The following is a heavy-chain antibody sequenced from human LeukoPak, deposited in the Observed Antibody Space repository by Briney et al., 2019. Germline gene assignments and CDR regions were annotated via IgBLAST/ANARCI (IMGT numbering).Heavy chain of an antibody. CDR1: GGSFSGYY. CDR2: INHSGST. D-gene: IGHD3-10*01. CDR3: ARGRGAARHYYYYMDV. Sequence: SETLSLTCAVYGGSFSGYYWSWIRQPPGKGLEWIGEINHSGSTNYNPSLKSRVTISVDTSKNQFSLKLSSVTAADTAVYYCARGRGAARHYYYYMDVWGKGTTVTVSS. J-gene: IGHJ6*03. V-gene: IGHV4-34*01.